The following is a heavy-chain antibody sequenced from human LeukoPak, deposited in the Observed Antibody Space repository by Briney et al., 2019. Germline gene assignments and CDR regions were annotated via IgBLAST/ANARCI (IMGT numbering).Heavy chain of an antibody. CDR3: ARGRLICTNGVCHPRDWYFDL. J-gene: IGHJ2*01. V-gene: IGHV1-69*04. CDR2: IIPILGIA. D-gene: IGHD2-8*01. CDR1: GYTFTSYD. Sequence: ASVKVSCKASGYTFTSYDINWVRQAPGQGLEWMGRIIPILGIANYAQKFQGRVTITADESTSTAYMELSSLRSEDTAVYYCARGRLICTNGVCHPRDWYFDLWGRGTLVTVSS.